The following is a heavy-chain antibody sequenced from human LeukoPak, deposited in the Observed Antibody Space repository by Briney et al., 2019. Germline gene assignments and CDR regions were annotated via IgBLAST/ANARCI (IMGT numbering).Heavy chain of an antibody. Sequence: PGGSLRLSCAASGFTFSSYAMRWVRQAPGKGLEWVSAISGSGGSTYYADSVKGRFTISRDNSKNTLYLQMNSLRAEDTAVYYCAKAQGQWLSRDEFDYWGQGTLVTVSS. J-gene: IGHJ4*02. CDR2: ISGSGGST. CDR1: GFTFSSYA. V-gene: IGHV3-23*01. D-gene: IGHD6-19*01. CDR3: AKAQGQWLSRDEFDY.